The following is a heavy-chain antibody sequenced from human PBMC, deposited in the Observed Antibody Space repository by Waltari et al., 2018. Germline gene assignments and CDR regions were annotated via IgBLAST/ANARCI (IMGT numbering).Heavy chain of an antibody. CDR1: GGTFSSYA. D-gene: IGHD6-13*01. Sequence: QVQLVQSGAEVKKPGSSVKVSCKASGGTFSSYAISWVRQAPGQGLEWMGRIIPILGIANYAQKCQGRVTITADKSTSTAYMELSSLRSEDTAVYYCASSIAAAGKDFDYWGQGTLVTVSS. CDR2: IIPILGIA. J-gene: IGHJ4*02. CDR3: ASSIAAAGKDFDY. V-gene: IGHV1-69*09.